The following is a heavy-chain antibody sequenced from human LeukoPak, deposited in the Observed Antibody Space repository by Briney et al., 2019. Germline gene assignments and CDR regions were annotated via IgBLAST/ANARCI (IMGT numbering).Heavy chain of an antibody. J-gene: IGHJ3*02. V-gene: IGHV1-69*13. D-gene: IGHD1-1*01. CDR3: AREAEENWSDAFDI. Sequence: SVKNSCKASGGTFRSYAISWVRQAPGQGLEWMGGIIPIFGTANYAQKFQGRVTITADESTSTAYMELSSLRSEDTAVYYCAREAEENWSDAFDIWGQGTMVTVSS. CDR2: IIPIFGTA. CDR1: GGTFRSYA.